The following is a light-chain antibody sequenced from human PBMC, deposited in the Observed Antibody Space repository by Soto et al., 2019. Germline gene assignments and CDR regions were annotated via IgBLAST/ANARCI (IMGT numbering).Light chain of an antibody. CDR1: SSDVGGYNF. CDR2: EVT. V-gene: IGLV2-8*01. Sequence: QSVLTQPPSASGSPGQSGTISCTGTSSDVGGYNFVSWYQHFPGKAPKLIIYEVTKRPSGLPDRFSGSKSGNTPSLTVSGLQTDDEADYYCSSYGGSNNFVFGTGTKVTVL. J-gene: IGLJ1*01. CDR3: SSYGGSNNFV.